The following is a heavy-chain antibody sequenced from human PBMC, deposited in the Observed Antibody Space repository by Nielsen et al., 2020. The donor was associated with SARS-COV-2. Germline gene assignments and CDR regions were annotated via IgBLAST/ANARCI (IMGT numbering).Heavy chain of an antibody. CDR3: ARDSWDSLRYFVH. V-gene: IGHV3-7*01. CDR1: GFMFSNYW. J-gene: IGHJ4*02. D-gene: IGHD3-22*01. Sequence: GESLKISCEVSGFMFSNYWMTWVRQAPGKGLEWVANINEDGGDKYYADSVKGRFTISRDDSKNTLYLQMNSLRPDDTAVYCCARDSWDSLRYFVHWGQGAQVTVSS. CDR2: INEDGGDK.